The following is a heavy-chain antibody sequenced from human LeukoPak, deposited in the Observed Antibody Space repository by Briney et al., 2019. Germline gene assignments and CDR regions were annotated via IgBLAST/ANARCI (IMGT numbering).Heavy chain of an antibody. V-gene: IGHV3-48*03. J-gene: IGHJ4*02. Sequence: PGGSLRLSCAASGFTFSSYAMNWVRQAPGKGLEWVSDISSSGSTIYYAASVKGRFTISRDNAKNSLYLQMNGLRAEDTGVYYCARGSRITMFGVVKFDYWGQGTLVTVSS. CDR3: ARGSRITMFGVVKFDY. D-gene: IGHD3-3*01. CDR1: GFTFSSYA. CDR2: ISSSGSTI.